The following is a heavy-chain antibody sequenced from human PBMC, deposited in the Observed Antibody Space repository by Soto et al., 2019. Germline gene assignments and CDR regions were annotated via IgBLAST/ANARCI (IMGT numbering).Heavy chain of an antibody. J-gene: IGHJ4*02. D-gene: IGHD4-17*01. Sequence: EVQLVESGGSVVRPGGSLRLSCAASGFTFDDYDMTWVRQAPGKGLEWVSGITWNGGRTGYADSVKGRFTISRDNAKNSLYMQMNSLRAEDTAVYYCARLYGDNDYWGQGTLVTVSS. CDR3: ARLYGDNDY. CDR1: GFTFDDYD. CDR2: ITWNGGRT. V-gene: IGHV3-20*04.